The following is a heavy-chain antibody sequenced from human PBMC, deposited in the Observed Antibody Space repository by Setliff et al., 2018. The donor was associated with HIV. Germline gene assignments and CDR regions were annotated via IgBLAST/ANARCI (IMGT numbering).Heavy chain of an antibody. Sequence: SVKVSCKASGYTFTSYGISWVRQAPGQGLEWMGWISAYNGNTNYAQKLQGRVTMTTDTSTSTAYMELRSLRSDDTAVYYCARGDSSGYYFNSYYFDYWGQGTLVTVS. D-gene: IGHD3-22*01. CDR2: ISAYNGNT. CDR3: ARGDSSGYYFNSYYFDY. J-gene: IGHJ4*02. V-gene: IGHV1-18*01. CDR1: GYTFTSYG.